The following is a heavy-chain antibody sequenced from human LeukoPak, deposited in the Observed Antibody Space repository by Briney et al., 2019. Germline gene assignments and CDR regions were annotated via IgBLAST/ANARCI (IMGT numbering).Heavy chain of an antibody. Sequence: GGSLRLSCAASGFTFSSYSMNWVRQAPGKGLEWVSYISSSSTIYYAASVKGRFTISRDNAKNSLYLQMNSLRAEDTAVYYCARDGGYCSSTSCQSFDYWGQGTLVTVSS. D-gene: IGHD2-2*01. J-gene: IGHJ4*02. V-gene: IGHV3-48*04. CDR2: ISSSSTI. CDR1: GFTFSSYS. CDR3: ARDGGYCSSTSCQSFDY.